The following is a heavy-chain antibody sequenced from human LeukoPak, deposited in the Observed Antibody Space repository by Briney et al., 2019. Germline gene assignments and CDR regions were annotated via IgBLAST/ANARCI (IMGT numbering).Heavy chain of an antibody. CDR2: ISYDGSNK. J-gene: IGHJ4*02. CDR1: GFTFSSYA. CDR3: ARGLCSGGSCYSDY. Sequence: GGSLRLSCAASGFTFSSYAMHWVRQAPGKGLEWVAVISYDGSNKYYADSVKGRFTISRDNSKSALYLQMNSLRAEDTAVYYCARGLCSGGSCYSDYWGQGTLVTVSS. D-gene: IGHD2-15*01. V-gene: IGHV3-30-3*01.